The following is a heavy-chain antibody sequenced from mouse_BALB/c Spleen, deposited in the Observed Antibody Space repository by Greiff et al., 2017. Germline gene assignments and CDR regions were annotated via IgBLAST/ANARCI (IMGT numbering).Heavy chain of an antibody. CDR1: GFSLTSYG. V-gene: IGHV2-6-2*01. J-gene: IGHJ4*01. CDR2: IWSDGST. D-gene: IGHD2-4*01. CDR3: ARHEGLRRRYAMDY. Sequence: VKVVESGPDLVAPSQSLSITCTVSGFSLTSYGVHWVRQPPGKGLEWLVVIWSDGSTTYNSALKSRLSISKDNSKSQVFLKMNSLQTDDTAMYYCARHEGLRRRYAMDYWGQGTSVTVSS.